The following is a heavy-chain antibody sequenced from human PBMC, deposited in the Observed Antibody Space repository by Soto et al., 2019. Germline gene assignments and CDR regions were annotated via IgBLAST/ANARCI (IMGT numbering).Heavy chain of an antibody. Sequence: SETLSLTCAVYGGSFSGYYWSWIRQPPGKGLEWIGEINHSGSTNYNPSLKSRVTISVDTSKNQFSLKLSSVTAADTAVYYCARGSGGLGSHMDVWGKGTTVTVSS. D-gene: IGHD3-10*01. CDR2: INHSGST. CDR1: GGSFSGYY. J-gene: IGHJ6*03. V-gene: IGHV4-34*01. CDR3: ARGSGGLGSHMDV.